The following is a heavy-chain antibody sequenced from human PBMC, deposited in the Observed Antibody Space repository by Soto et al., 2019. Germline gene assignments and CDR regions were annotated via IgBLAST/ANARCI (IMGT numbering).Heavy chain of an antibody. Sequence: PSETLSLTCTFSGGSVSSGSYYLSWIRQPPGKGLEWIGYIYYSGSTNYNPSLKSRVTISVDTSKNQFSLKLSSVTAADTAVYYCARALLLRLGELSVRRTDYGMDVWGRGTTVTVSS. V-gene: IGHV4-61*01. CDR1: GGSVSSGSYY. J-gene: IGHJ6*02. CDR2: IYYSGST. CDR3: ARALLLRLGELSVRRTDYGMDV. D-gene: IGHD3-16*02.